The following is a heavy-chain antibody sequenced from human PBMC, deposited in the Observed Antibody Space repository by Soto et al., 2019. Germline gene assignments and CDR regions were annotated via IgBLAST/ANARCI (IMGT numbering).Heavy chain of an antibody. D-gene: IGHD2-2*01. V-gene: IGHV4-30-2*01. CDR1: GAPITWGDYS. CDR2: IFHGGST. J-gene: IGHJ5*02. CDR3: ARGRVVVPAAVMFNCLDP. Sequence: SETLSLTFAIPGAPITWGDYSWNWIRQPPGKGLEGIGYIFHGGSTYYNPSLRSRVTISVDRSRTQFSLKTSSVTAADTAVYYCARGRVVVPAAVMFNCLDPWGQGALVTVSS.